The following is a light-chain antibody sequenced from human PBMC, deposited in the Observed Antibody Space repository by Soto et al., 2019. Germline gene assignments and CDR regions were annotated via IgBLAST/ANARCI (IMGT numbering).Light chain of an antibody. CDR3: QQRSNWWT. J-gene: IGKJ1*01. V-gene: IGKV3-11*01. CDR1: QSVSSY. CDR2: DAS. Sequence: EMVLTQSPATLSLSPGERATLSCRASQSVSSYLAWYQQKPGQAPRLLIYDASNRATGIPARFSGSGSGTDFTLTISSLEPEDFAVYYCQQRSNWWTFGQGTKVDSK.